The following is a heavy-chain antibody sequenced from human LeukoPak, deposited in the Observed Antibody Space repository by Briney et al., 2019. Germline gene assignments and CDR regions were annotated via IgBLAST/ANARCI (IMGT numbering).Heavy chain of an antibody. CDR2: ISWNSGSI. V-gene: IGHV3-9*01. J-gene: IGHJ4*02. D-gene: IGHD3-10*01. CDR1: GFTFDDYA. CDR3: AKDRYYYGSGSYYDM. Sequence: GGSLRLSCAASGFTFDDYAMHWVRQAPGKGLEWVSGISWNSGSIGYADSVKGRFTISRDNAKNSPYLQMNSLRAEDTALYYCAKDRYYYGSGSYYDMWGQGTLVTVSS.